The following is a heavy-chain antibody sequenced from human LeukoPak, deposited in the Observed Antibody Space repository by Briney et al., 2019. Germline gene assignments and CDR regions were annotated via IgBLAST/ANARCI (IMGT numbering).Heavy chain of an antibody. Sequence: GASVKVSCKASGYAFTSYAMHWVRQAPGQRLEWMGWINAGNGNTKYSQKFQGRVTITRDTSASTAYMELSSLRSEDTAVYYCARAMAYSSSWVYWGQGTLVTVSS. V-gene: IGHV1-3*01. CDR1: GYAFTSYA. D-gene: IGHD6-13*01. CDR3: ARAMAYSSSWVY. CDR2: INAGNGNT. J-gene: IGHJ4*02.